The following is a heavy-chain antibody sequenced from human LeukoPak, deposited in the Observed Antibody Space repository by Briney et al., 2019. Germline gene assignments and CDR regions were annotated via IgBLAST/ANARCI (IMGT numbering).Heavy chain of an antibody. J-gene: IGHJ5*02. V-gene: IGHV4-34*01. D-gene: IGHD4-17*01. CDR2: INHSGST. Sequence: SETLSLTCAVYGGSFSGYYWSWIRQPPGKGLEWIGEINHSGSTNYNPSLKSRVTISVDTSKNQFSLKLSSATAADTAVYYCARGEHDYGDSSSKNWFDPWGQGTLVTVSS. CDR1: GGSFSGYY. CDR3: ARGEHDYGDSSSKNWFDP.